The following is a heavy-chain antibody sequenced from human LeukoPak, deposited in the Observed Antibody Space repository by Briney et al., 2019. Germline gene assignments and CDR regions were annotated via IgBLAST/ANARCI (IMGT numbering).Heavy chain of an antibody. J-gene: IGHJ5*02. V-gene: IGHV4-59*01. CDR3: ARHGTSGTNLNWFDP. Sequence: PSETLSLTCTVSGGSISSYYWSWIRQPPGKGLEWIGYIYYSGSTNYNPSLKSRVTISVDTSKNQFSLKLSSVTAADTAVYYCARHGTSGTNLNWFDPWGQGTLVTVSS. D-gene: IGHD1-1*01. CDR2: IYYSGST. CDR1: GGSISSYY.